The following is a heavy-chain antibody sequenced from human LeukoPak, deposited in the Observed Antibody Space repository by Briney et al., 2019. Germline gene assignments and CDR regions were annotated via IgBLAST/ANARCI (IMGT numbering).Heavy chain of an antibody. Sequence: SVKVSCKASGGTFSSYAISWVRQAPGQGLKWMGGIIPIFGTANYAQKFQGRVTITTDESTSTAYMELSSLRSEDTAVYYCARETYCSSTSCYKGGYFDYWGQGTLVTVSS. CDR2: IIPIFGTA. CDR1: GGTFSSYA. CDR3: ARETYCSSTSCYKGGYFDY. D-gene: IGHD2-2*01. V-gene: IGHV1-69*05. J-gene: IGHJ4*02.